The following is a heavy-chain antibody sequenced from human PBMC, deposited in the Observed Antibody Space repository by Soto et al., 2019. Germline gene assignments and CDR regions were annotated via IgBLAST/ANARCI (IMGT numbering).Heavy chain of an antibody. CDR2: IIPVFGTT. V-gene: IGHV1-69*12. Sequence: VQLVQSGSEVKKPGSSVKVSCKASGNSVNSYGISWVRQAPGQGLEWMGGIIPVFGTTNYAQKFQGRVTITVDESTSTAHMELSRLRSEDTAVYYCAREMPVAGNDAFDSWCQGTMVTVSS. CDR1: GNSVNSYG. D-gene: IGHD6-19*01. J-gene: IGHJ3*02. CDR3: AREMPVAGNDAFDS.